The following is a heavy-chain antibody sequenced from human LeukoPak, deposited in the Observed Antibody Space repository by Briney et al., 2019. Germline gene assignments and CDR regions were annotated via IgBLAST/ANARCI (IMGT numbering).Heavy chain of an antibody. CDR1: GFTFSSYA. CDR3: ARSQLDYYFDY. CDR2: IWYDGSNK. J-gene: IGHJ4*02. V-gene: IGHV3-33*08. Sequence: GGSLRLSCAASGFTFSSYAMHWVRQAPGKGLEWVAVIWYDGSNKYYADSVKGRFTISRDNSKNTLYLQMNSLRAEDTAVYYCARSQLDYYFDYWGQGTLVTVSS. D-gene: IGHD6-6*01.